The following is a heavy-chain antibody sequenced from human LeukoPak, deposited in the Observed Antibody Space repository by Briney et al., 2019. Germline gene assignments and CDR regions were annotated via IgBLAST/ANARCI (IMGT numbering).Heavy chain of an antibody. CDR2: IYYSGST. V-gene: IGHV4-59*01. CDR3: ARISPQGLRYFDWLLALDY. CDR1: GGSISSYY. Sequence: SETLSLTCTVSGGSISSYYWSWIRQPPGKGLEWIGYIYYSGSTNYNPSLKSRVTISVDTSKNQFSLKLSSVTAADTAVYYCARISPQGLRYFDWLLALDYWGQGTLVTVSS. J-gene: IGHJ4*02. D-gene: IGHD3-9*01.